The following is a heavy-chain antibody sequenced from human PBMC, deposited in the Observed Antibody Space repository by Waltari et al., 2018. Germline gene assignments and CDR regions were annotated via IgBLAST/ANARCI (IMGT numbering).Heavy chain of an antibody. D-gene: IGHD3-22*01. J-gene: IGHJ4*02. CDR2: IIPIFGTA. V-gene: IGHV1-69*05. Sequence: QVQLVQSGAEVKKPGSSVKVSCKASGGTFSSYAISWVRQAPGQGLEWMGGIIPIFGTANYAQKFHGRVTITTDESTSTAYMELSSLRSEDTAVYYCARGTYYYDSSGYYYDYWGQGTLVTVSS. CDR3: ARGTYYYDSSGYYYDY. CDR1: GGTFSSYA.